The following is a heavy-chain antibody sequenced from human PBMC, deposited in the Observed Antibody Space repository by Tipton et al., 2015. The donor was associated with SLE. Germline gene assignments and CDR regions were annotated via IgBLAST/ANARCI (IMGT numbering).Heavy chain of an antibody. CDR2: IYDGGYT. J-gene: IGHJ4*02. V-gene: IGHV3-53*01. CDR3: ARGPRSMGGSTRVDT. CDR1: GFTVSTSY. Sequence: GSLRLSCAASGFTVSTSYMSWVRQAPGKGLEWVSAIYDGGYTEYPDSVKGRFTISRDNSQNTLYLQMNSLRAEDTAVYYCARGPRSMGGSTRVDTWGQGTLVTVSS. D-gene: IGHD2-2*01.